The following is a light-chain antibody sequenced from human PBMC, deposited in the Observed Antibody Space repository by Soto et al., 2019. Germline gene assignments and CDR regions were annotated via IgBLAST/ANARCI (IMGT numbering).Light chain of an antibody. Sequence: DIQMTQSPSSLSASIGDRITITCQASVDITQYLHWYYHKSQRAPKLLIYDASTLTTGVPARFSGSGFGTHFIFNISSLQPEDAGTYYCQQSVSPPLSFGGGTRLEIK. CDR2: DAS. J-gene: IGKJ4*01. V-gene: IGKV1-33*01. CDR1: VDITQY. CDR3: QQSVSPPLS.